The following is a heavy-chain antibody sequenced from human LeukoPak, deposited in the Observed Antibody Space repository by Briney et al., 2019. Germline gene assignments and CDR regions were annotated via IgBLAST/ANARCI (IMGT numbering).Heavy chain of an antibody. V-gene: IGHV4-61*01. CDR1: GGSVSSGSYY. J-gene: IGHJ6*04. CDR3: ASGGGVVVPAAFYYYGMDV. D-gene: IGHD2-2*01. CDR2: IYYSGST. Sequence: SETLSLTCTVSGGSVSSGSYYWRWIRQPPGKGLEWIGYIYYSGSTNYNPSLKSRVTISVDTSKNQFSLKLSSVTAADTAVYYCASGGGVVVPAAFYYYGMDVWGKGTTVTVSS.